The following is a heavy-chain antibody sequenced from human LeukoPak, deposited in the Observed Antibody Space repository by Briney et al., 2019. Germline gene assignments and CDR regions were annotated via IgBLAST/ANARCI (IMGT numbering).Heavy chain of an antibody. D-gene: IGHD3-10*01. CDR2: MNPNSGNT. J-gene: IGHJ5*02. Sequence: PGASEKVSCKASGYTFTSYDINWVRQATGQGLEWMGWMNPNSGNTGYAQKFQGRVTMTRNTSISTAYMELSSLRSEDTAVYYCARGRGRITMVRGVIHWFDPWGQGTLVTVSS. CDR1: GYTFTSYD. V-gene: IGHV1-8*01. CDR3: ARGRGRITMVRGVIHWFDP.